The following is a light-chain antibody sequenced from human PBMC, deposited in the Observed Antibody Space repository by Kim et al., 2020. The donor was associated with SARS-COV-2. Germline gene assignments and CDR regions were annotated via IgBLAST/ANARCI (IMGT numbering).Light chain of an antibody. Sequence: QKVTRSCSGSSSNIGNNYVSWDQQLPGTAPKLLIYDNNKRPSGIPDRFSGSKSGTSATLGITGLQTGDEADYYCGTWDSSLSADWVLGGGTQLTVL. V-gene: IGLV1-51*01. CDR2: DNN. CDR3: GTWDSSLSADWV. J-gene: IGLJ3*02. CDR1: SSNIGNNY.